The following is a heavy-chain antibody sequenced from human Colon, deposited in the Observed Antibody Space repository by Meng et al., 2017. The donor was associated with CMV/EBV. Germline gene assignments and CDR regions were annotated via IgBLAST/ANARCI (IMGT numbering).Heavy chain of an antibody. CDR3: ARGAIEATYRRKWFDP. CDR2: IGPELSRG. V-gene: IGHV1-69*10. D-gene: IGHD1-26*01. J-gene: IGHJ5*02. Sequence: SGGAFNNNAGSWLRQAAGQGLEWVGGIGPELSRGNSAQKGGDRDTKSVEKSVSIVYMELSRMGSDDTARYYCARGAIEATYRRKWFDPWGQGTLVTVSS. CDR1: GGAFNNNA.